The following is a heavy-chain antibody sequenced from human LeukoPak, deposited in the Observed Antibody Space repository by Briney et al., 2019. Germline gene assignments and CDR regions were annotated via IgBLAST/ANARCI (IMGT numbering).Heavy chain of an antibody. V-gene: IGHV3-53*01. J-gene: IGHJ4*02. Sequence: SGGSLRLSCAASGFTFSSYAMSWVRQAPGKGLEWVSVIYSGGSTYYADSVKGRFTISRDNSKNTLYLQMNSLRTEDTAVYYCARDLHYWGQGTLVTVSS. CDR2: IYSGGST. CDR3: ARDLHY. CDR1: GFTFSSYA.